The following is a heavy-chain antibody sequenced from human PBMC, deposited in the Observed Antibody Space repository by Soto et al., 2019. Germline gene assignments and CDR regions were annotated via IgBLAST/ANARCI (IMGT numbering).Heavy chain of an antibody. CDR3: ATSQGRWELSYFDY. Sequence: QVQLVQSGAEVKKPGSSVKVSCKASGGTFSSYAISWVRQAPGQGLEWMGGSIPIFGTANYAQKFQGRVTITADESTSTAYMELSSLRSEDTAVYYCATSQGRWELSYFDYWGQGTLVTVSS. J-gene: IGHJ4*02. CDR2: SIPIFGTA. CDR1: GGTFSSYA. D-gene: IGHD1-26*01. V-gene: IGHV1-69*01.